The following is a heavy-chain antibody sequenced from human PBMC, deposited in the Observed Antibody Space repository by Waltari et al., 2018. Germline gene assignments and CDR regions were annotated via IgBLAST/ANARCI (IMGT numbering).Heavy chain of an antibody. V-gene: IGHV3-23*01. D-gene: IGHD3-16*02. J-gene: IGHJ5*01. CDR3: TKSTWFRGLVAFDS. CDR1: GFIFNNFA. Sequence: EVQLLESGGGLVQPGGSLRLSCAASGFIFNNFALNWVRQTLGKGLEWVSTIDGSGANTYYADSVKGRFTISRDSSKNTLSLQMANLRAEDSAVYFCTKSTWFRGLVAFDSWGQGALVTVSS. CDR2: IDGSGANT.